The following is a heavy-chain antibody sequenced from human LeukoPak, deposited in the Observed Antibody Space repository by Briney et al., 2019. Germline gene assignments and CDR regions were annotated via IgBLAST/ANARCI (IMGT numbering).Heavy chain of an antibody. J-gene: IGHJ5*02. Sequence: PSQTLSLTCTVSDDSIKSDTYYWSWIRLYPGKGLEWIGCIHYTGSIYYNPSLQSRVTISVDTSKTQFSLNLNSVTAADTAVYYCAMILPDSGSYPWGQGTLVTVSS. CDR3: AMILPDSGSYP. V-gene: IGHV4-31*03. D-gene: IGHD1-26*01. CDR1: DDSIKSDTYY. CDR2: IHYTGSI.